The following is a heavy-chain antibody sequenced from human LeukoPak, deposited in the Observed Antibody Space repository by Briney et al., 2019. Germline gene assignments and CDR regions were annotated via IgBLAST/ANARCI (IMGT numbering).Heavy chain of an antibody. J-gene: IGHJ6*03. D-gene: IGHD3-9*01. CDR3: ASGPAYYDILTGYRDYYYMDV. Sequence: KSWESLRLSCAVSGFTFSDYYMSWIRQAPGKGLEWVSYISSIGSSIYYADSVKCRFTISRDNAKNSLYLRMNSLRAEDTAVYYCASGPAYYDILTGYRDYYYMDVWGKGTTVTVSS. CDR2: ISSIGSSI. CDR1: GFTFSDYY. V-gene: IGHV3-11*04.